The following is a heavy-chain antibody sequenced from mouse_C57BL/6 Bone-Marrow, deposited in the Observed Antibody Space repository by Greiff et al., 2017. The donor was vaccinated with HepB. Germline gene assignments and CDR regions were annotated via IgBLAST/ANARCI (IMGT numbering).Heavy chain of an antibody. D-gene: IGHD1-1*02. CDR3: ARQNMAYYAMDY. J-gene: IGHJ4*01. V-gene: IGHV5-6*01. CDR1: GFTFSSYG. CDR2: ISSGGSYT. Sequence: DVHLVESGGDLVKPGGSLKLSCAASGFTFSSYGMSWVRQTPDKRLEWVATISSGGSYTYYPDSVKGRFTISRDNAKNTLYLQMSSLKSEDTAMYYCARQNMAYYAMDYWGQGTSVTVSS.